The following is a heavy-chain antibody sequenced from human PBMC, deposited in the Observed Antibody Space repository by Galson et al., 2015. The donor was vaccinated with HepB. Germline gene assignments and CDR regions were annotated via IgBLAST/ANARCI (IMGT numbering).Heavy chain of an antibody. CDR1: GGTFNSDA. Sequence: SVKVSCKASGGTFNSDAISWVRQDPGQGLEWMGVIIPIFGTTKYAQKFQGRVTMSADDSTSTAYMELSSLRSEDTAVYYCARTRFTIFGVVIDAPYFYYMDVWGKGTTVTVSS. V-gene: IGHV1-69*13. CDR3: ARTRFTIFGVVIDAPYFYYMDV. J-gene: IGHJ6*03. D-gene: IGHD3-3*01. CDR2: IIPIFGTT.